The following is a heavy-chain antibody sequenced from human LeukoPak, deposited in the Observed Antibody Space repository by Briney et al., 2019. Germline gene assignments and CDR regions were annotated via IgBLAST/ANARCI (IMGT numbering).Heavy chain of an antibody. CDR3: ARLVEGTIFGVVITDNWFDP. Sequence: GESLKISCQGSGYSFTSYWIGWVRQMPGKGLEWMGIIYPGDSDTRYSPSFQGQVTISADKSISTAYLQWSSLKASDTAMYYCARLVEGTIFGVVITDNWFDPWGQGTLVTVSS. D-gene: IGHD3-3*01. J-gene: IGHJ5*02. V-gene: IGHV5-51*01. CDR2: IYPGDSDT. CDR1: GYSFTSYW.